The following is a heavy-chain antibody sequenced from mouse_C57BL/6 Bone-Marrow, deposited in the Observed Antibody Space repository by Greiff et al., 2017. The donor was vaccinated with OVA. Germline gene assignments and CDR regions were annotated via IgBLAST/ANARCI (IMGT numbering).Heavy chain of an antibody. D-gene: IGHD1-1*01. Sequence: QVQLQQPGAELVKPGASVKMSCKASGYTFTSYWITWVKQRPGQGLEWIGDIYPGSGSTNYNEKFKSKATLTVDTSSSTAYMQLSSLTSEDSAVYYCAREGIYYYGSSYVVFAYWGQGTLVTVSA. CDR2: IYPGSGST. CDR3: AREGIYYYGSSYVVFAY. V-gene: IGHV1-55*01. CDR1: GYTFTSYW. J-gene: IGHJ3*01.